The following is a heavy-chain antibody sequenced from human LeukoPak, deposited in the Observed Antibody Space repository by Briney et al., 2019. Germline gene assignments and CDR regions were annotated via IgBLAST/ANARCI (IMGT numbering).Heavy chain of an antibody. CDR2: IYTSGST. V-gene: IGHV4-61*02. CDR3: ARDGSNGCC. Sequence: SQTLSLTCTVSGGSISSGSYYWSWIRQPAGKGLEWIGRIYTSGSTNYNPSLKSRVTISVDTSKNQFSLKLSSVTAADTAVYYCARDGSNGCCWGQGTLVTVSS. CDR1: GGSISSGSYY. J-gene: IGHJ4*02. D-gene: IGHD3-16*01.